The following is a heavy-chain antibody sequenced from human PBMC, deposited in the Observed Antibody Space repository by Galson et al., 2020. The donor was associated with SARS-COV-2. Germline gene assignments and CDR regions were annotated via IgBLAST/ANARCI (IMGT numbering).Heavy chain of an antibody. Sequence: SETLSLTCTVSGGSITSSSYYWGWIRQPPGKGLEWIGSIYYSGSTYYNPSLKSRVTISVDTSKNQFSLKLSSVTAADTDVDYCARVGKSLDFWSGYYPDYWGQGTLVTVSS. CDR3: ARVGKSLDFWSGYYPDY. CDR2: IYYSGST. J-gene: IGHJ4*02. V-gene: IGHV4-39*07. D-gene: IGHD3-3*01. CDR1: GGSITSSSYY.